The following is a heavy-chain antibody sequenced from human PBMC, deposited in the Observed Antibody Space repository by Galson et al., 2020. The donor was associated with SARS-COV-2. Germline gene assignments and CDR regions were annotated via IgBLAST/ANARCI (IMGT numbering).Heavy chain of an antibody. J-gene: IGHJ3*01. D-gene: IGHD3-22*01. Sequence: GGSLRLSCAASDFSFATYTMSWVRQAPGKGLEWVSAIGPSGSTTHYADSVKGRFTISRDNSKNTLYLQMNGLRAEDTALYYCAKDRGYYSWIDAVDFWGPGRMVTVAS. CDR3: AKDRGYYSWIDAVDF. V-gene: IGHV3-23*01. CDR1: DFSFATYT. CDR2: IGPSGSTT.